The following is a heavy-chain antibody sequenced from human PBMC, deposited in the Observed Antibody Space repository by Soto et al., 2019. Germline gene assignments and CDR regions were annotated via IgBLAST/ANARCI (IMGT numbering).Heavy chain of an antibody. J-gene: IGHJ4*02. Sequence: SETLSLTCTVSRGSISSGDYYWSWIRQPPGKGLEWIWYIYYSGSTYYNPSLKSRVTISVDTSKNQFSLKPNSVTAADTAVYYCAGRGAEMATIYFHYWGQGTLVNVSS. CDR3: AGRGAEMATIYFHY. D-gene: IGHD5-12*01. V-gene: IGHV4-30-4*01. CDR1: RGSISSGDYY. CDR2: IYYSGST.